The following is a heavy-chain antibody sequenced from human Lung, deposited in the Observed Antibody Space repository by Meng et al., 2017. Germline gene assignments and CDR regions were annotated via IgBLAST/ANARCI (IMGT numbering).Heavy chain of an antibody. Sequence: QGQLQHLVPVLLNPSETLSPPCVVSGGSFSDYYWSWIRQPPGKGLEWIGEINHSGSTNYNPSLESRATISVDTSQNNLSLKLSSVTAADSAVYYCARGPTTMAHDFDYWGQGTLVTVSS. V-gene: IGHV4-34*01. D-gene: IGHD4-11*01. CDR3: ARGPTTMAHDFDY. J-gene: IGHJ4*02. CDR1: GGSFSDYY. CDR2: INHSGST.